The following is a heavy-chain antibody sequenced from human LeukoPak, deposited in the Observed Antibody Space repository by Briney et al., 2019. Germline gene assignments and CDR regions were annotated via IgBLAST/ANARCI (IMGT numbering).Heavy chain of an antibody. CDR2: IIPILGIA. CDR3: ARALHYYDSSGYLLGDAFDI. V-gene: IGHV1-69*04. CDR1: GGTFSSYA. D-gene: IGHD3-22*01. J-gene: IGHJ3*02. Sequence: ASVKVSCKASGGTFSSYAISWVRQAPGQGLEWMGRIIPILGIANYAQKFQGRVTITADKSTSTAYMELSSLRSEDTAVYYCARALHYYDSSGYLLGDAFDIWGQGTMVTVSS.